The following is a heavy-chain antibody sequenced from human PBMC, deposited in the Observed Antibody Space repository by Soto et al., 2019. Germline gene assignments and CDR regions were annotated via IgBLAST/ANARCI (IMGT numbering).Heavy chain of an antibody. J-gene: IGHJ6*03. CDR1: GHTFTSYS. V-gene: IGHV1-18*01. CDR2: ISAYNGNT. CDR3: ARKGGTTGTGYYYYMDV. D-gene: IGHD1-1*01. Sequence: ASVKVSCKASGHTFTSYSIGWVRQAPGQGLEWMGWISAYNGNTNYAQKLQGRVTMTTDTSTSTAYMELRSLRSDDSAEYYCARKGGTTGTGYYYYMDVWGKGTTVTVSS.